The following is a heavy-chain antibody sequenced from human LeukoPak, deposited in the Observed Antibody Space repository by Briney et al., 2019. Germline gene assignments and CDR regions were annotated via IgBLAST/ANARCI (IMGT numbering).Heavy chain of an antibody. J-gene: IGHJ4*02. Sequence: TSETLSLTCTVSGGSISTYYWSWIRQPPGKGLEWIGYIYYSGSTNHNPSLKSRVTISVDTSKNQFSLKLTSVTAADTAVYYCARVVAAATYYFDYWGQGTLVTVSS. CDR1: GGSISTYY. V-gene: IGHV4-59*01. D-gene: IGHD6-13*01. CDR3: ARVVAAATYYFDY. CDR2: IYYSGST.